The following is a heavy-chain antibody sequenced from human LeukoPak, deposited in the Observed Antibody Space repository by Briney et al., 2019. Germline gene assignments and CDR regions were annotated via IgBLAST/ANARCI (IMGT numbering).Heavy chain of an antibody. J-gene: IGHJ4*02. CDR1: GFTFSSHW. Sequence: GGSLRLSCAASGFTFSSHWMSWVRQAPGKGLEWVANINEDGSGKYFVDSVKGRFTISRDNANNSLYLQMSSLRAEDTAVYYCARAVYGYFDFWGQGTLLTVSS. D-gene: IGHD3-10*01. CDR2: INEDGSGK. V-gene: IGHV3-7*04. CDR3: ARAVYGYFDF.